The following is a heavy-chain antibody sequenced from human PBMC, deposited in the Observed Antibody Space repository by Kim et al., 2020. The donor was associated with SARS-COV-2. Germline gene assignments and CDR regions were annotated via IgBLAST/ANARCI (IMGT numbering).Heavy chain of an antibody. V-gene: IGHV1-3*01. CDR3: ASGGSGWYLFDY. D-gene: IGHD6-19*01. Sequence: KMSPKFQGRVPITRDPSTSTAYMELSRLRSEDTAVYYCASGGSGWYLFDYWGQGTLVTVSS. J-gene: IGHJ4*02.